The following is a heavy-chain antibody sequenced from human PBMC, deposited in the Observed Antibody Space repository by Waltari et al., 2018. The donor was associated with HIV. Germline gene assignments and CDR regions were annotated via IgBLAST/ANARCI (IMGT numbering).Heavy chain of an antibody. J-gene: IGHJ6*02. D-gene: IGHD3-9*01. CDR3: ARDISYYYGMDV. CDR2: ISSSSSYI. V-gene: IGHV3-21*01. Sequence: EVQLVESGGGLVKPGGSLRLSGAASVFTFSSYSMNWVRHAPGNGLDWVSSISSSSSYIYYADSVKGRFTISRDNAKNSLYLQMNSLRAEDTAVYYCARDISYYYGMDVWGQGTTVTVSS. CDR1: VFTFSSYS.